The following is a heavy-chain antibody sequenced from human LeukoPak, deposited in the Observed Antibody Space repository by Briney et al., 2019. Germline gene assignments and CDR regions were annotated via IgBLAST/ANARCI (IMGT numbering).Heavy chain of an antibody. CDR2: IWYDGSNK. J-gene: IGHJ4*02. V-gene: IGHV3-33*01. CDR3: ARGQLLFDY. Sequence: HPGRSLRLSCAASGFTFSSYGMHWVRQVPGKGLEWVAVIWYDGSNKYYADSVKGRFTISRDNSKNTLYLQMNSLRAEDTAVYYCARGQLLFDYWGQGTLVTVSS. CDR1: GFTFSSYG. D-gene: IGHD2-2*01.